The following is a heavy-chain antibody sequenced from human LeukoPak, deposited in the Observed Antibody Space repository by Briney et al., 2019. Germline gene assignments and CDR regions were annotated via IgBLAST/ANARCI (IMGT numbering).Heavy chain of an antibody. CDR3: ARTPIRYYYGSGPFDY. Sequence: SETLSLTCAVYGGSFSHYYWSWIRQPPGKGLEWIGEINHSGSTNYNPSLKSRVTISVDTSKNQFSLKLSSVTAADTAVYYCARTPIRYYYGSGPFDYWGQGTLVTVSS. V-gene: IGHV4-34*01. CDR2: INHSGST. D-gene: IGHD3-10*01. CDR1: GGSFSHYY. J-gene: IGHJ4*02.